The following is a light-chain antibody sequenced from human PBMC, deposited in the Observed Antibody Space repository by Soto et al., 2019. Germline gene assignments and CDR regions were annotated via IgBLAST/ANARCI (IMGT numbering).Light chain of an antibody. CDR2: KVS. V-gene: IGKV2-30*01. J-gene: IGKJ1*01. CDR1: QSLVYSDGNTY. Sequence: DVVMTQSPLSLPVTLGQPASISCRSTQSLVYSDGNTYLSWLHQRPGQSPRRLIYKVSNRDSGVXDXXSGSGSGTDFTLKISRVEAEDVGVSYCMQGTHWPWTFGQGTKVEIK. CDR3: MQGTHWPWT.